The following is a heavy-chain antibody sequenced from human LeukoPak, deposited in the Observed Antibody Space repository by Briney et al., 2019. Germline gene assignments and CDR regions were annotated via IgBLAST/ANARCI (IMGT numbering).Heavy chain of an antibody. CDR3: ARASGSYHYFDY. V-gene: IGHV3-33*01. CDR1: GFTFSSYG. J-gene: IGHJ4*02. CDR2: IWYDGSNK. D-gene: IGHD1-26*01. Sequence: GGSLRLSCAASGFTFSSYGMHWVRQAPGKGLEWVAVIWYDGSNKYYADSVKGRFTISRDNSKNTLYLQMNSLRAEDTAVYYCARASGSYHYFDYWGQGTLVTVSS.